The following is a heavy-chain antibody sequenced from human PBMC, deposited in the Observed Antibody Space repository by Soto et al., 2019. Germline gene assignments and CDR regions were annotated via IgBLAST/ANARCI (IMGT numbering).Heavy chain of an antibody. CDR3: AKTHVGDYGYSDY. V-gene: IGHV3-23*01. CDR1: GFTFNNYA. J-gene: IGHJ4*02. D-gene: IGHD4-17*01. Sequence: EVQLLESGGGLVQPGGSLRLSCAASGFTFNNYAMSWVRQAPGKGLEWVSGMSGSGGSTYYADSVKGRFTISRDNSKNKLYLQMNSMRAEDTDVYYCAKTHVGDYGYSDYWGQGTLVTVSS. CDR2: MSGSGGST.